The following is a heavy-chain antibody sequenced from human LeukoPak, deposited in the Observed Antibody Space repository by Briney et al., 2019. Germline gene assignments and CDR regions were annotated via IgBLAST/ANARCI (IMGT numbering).Heavy chain of an antibody. CDR3: ARVYYYGSGSYVMDV. CDR1: GGSVRRGNYY. CDR2: IYTSGTT. J-gene: IGHJ6*02. Sequence: PSETLSLTCTVSGGSVRRGNYYWTWIRQPAGSGLEWIGRIYTSGTTDYNPSLRTRVTISVDASRNQFSLKLSSVTAADTAVYYCARVYYYGSGSYVMDVWGQGTTVTVSS. V-gene: IGHV4-61*02. D-gene: IGHD3-10*01.